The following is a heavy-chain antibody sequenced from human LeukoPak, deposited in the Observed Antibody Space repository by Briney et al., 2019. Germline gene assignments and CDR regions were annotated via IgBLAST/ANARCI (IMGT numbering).Heavy chain of an antibody. V-gene: IGHV1-69*04. J-gene: IGHJ4*02. Sequence: SVKVSFKASGGTFSSYAISWVRQAPGQGLEWMGRIIPILGIANYAQKFEGRVTITADKSTSTAYMELSSLRFEDTAVYYCARGDGYNNGGFDYWGQGNLVTVSS. CDR1: GGTFSSYA. CDR3: ARGDGYNNGGFDY. CDR2: IIPILGIA. D-gene: IGHD5-24*01.